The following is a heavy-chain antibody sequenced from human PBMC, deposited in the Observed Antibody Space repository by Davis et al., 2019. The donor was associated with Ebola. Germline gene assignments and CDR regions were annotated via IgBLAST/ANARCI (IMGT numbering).Heavy chain of an antibody. D-gene: IGHD2-2*01. Sequence: GGSLRLSCAASGFTFSSYWMHWVRQAPGKGLEYVSAISSNGGSTYYANSVKGRFTISRDNSKNTLYLQMGSLRAEDMAVYYCARAPSSTRSPWGQGTLVTVSS. CDR3: ARAPSSTRSP. CDR1: GFTFSSYW. CDR2: ISSNGGST. J-gene: IGHJ5*02. V-gene: IGHV3-64*01.